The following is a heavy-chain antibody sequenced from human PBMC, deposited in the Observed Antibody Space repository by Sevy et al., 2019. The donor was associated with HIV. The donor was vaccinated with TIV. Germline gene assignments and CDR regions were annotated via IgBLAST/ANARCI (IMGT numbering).Heavy chain of an antibody. D-gene: IGHD2-8*01. Sequence: GGSLRLSCAASGFSVSSSYVTWVRQAPGKGLEWVSVISTDGSTYYADSVKGRFTISRDSSKNTLSLQMNSLRGEDTAVYYCARASRVTPILIVRIGWHFDLWGRGTLVTVSS. CDR2: ISTDGST. CDR3: ARASRVTPILIVRIGWHFDL. V-gene: IGHV3-53*01. CDR1: GFSVSSSY. J-gene: IGHJ2*01.